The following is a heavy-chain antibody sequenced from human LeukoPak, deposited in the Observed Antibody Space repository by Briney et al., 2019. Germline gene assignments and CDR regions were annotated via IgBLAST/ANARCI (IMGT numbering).Heavy chain of an antibody. D-gene: IGHD3-9*01. CDR1: GYTFTRYS. CDR2: INTNTGNP. CDR3: AILAYDILTGRVET. J-gene: IGHJ5*02. V-gene: IGHV7-4-1*02. Sequence: ASVKVSCKASGYTFTRYSMSWVRQAPGQGLEWMGWINTNTGNPTYAQGFTGRFVFSLDTSVTTAYLQISSLRAEDTAFYYCAILAYDILTGRVETWGQGTLVTVSS.